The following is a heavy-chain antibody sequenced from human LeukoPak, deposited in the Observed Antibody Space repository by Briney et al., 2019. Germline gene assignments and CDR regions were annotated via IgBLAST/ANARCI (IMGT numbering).Heavy chain of an antibody. CDR3: AREKSRVDAFDI. CDR1: GGSITSENW. D-gene: IGHD6-13*01. CDR2: IFHSGST. V-gene: IGHV4-4*02. J-gene: IGHJ3*02. Sequence: PSETLSLTCGVSGGSITSENWWSWVRQPPGKGLEWIGEIFHSGSTNYNPSLASRVTISVDTSKNQFSLKLSSVTAADTAVYYCAREKSRVDAFDIWGQGTMVTVSS.